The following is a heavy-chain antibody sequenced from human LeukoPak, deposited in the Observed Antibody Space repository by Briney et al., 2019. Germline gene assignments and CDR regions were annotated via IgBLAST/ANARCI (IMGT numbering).Heavy chain of an antibody. CDR1: RFAFSGSA. V-gene: IGHV3-73*01. CDR3: TRPDDYGDY. J-gene: IGHJ4*02. CDR2: IRSKANNDAT. Sequence: GGSLRLSCAASRFAFSGSAMHWVRQASGKGLEWVGRIRSKANNDATAYAASVKGRFTISRDDSKNTAYLQMNSLKTEDTAVYYCTRPDDYGDYWGQGTLVTVSS.